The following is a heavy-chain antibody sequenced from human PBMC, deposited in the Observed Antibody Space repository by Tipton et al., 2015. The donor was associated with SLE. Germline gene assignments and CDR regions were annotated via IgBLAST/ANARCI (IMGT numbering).Heavy chain of an antibody. V-gene: IGHV4-39*06. CDR3: ARGGVGGYDYFDY. Sequence: TLSLTCTVSGGSIGSGSYYWGWIRQPPGKGLEWIGSTFYGGSTHYNPSLKSRVTMSIDTSRTQLALQLFSVTAADTAVYYCARGGVGGYDYFDYWGQGTLVTVSS. J-gene: IGHJ4*02. CDR1: GGSIGSGSYY. D-gene: IGHD5-12*01. CDR2: TFYGGST.